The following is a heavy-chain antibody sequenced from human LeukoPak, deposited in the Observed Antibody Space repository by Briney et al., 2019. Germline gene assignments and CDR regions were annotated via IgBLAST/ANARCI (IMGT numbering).Heavy chain of an antibody. CDR2: IYNSGST. V-gene: IGHV4-4*07. Sequence: SETLSLTCTVSGGSISSYYWSWIRQPAGKGLEWIGRIYNSGSTNYNPSLKSRVTMSVDTSKNQFSLKLSSVTAADTAVYYCARTNGVYCSGGSCPNWFDPWGQGTLVTVSS. D-gene: IGHD2-15*01. CDR1: GGSISSYY. J-gene: IGHJ5*02. CDR3: ARTNGVYCSGGSCPNWFDP.